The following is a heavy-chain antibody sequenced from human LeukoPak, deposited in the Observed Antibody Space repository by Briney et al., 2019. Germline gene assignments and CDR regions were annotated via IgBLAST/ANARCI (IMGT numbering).Heavy chain of an antibody. D-gene: IGHD4-11*01. CDR2: INWNGGST. CDR1: GFTFDDYG. Sequence: GGSLRLSCAASGFTFDDYGMSWVRQAPGKGLEWVSGINWNGGSTGYADSVKGRFTISRDNAKNSLYLQMNSLRAEDTALYYCARAYLGTTATDYYYYMDVWGKGTTVTVSS. CDR3: ARAYLGTTATDYYYYMDV. J-gene: IGHJ6*03. V-gene: IGHV3-20*04.